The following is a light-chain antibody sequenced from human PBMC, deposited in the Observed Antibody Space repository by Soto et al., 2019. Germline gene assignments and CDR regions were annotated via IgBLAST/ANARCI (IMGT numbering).Light chain of an antibody. CDR3: QSYDSSLSGSNVV. V-gene: IGLV1-40*01. J-gene: IGLJ2*01. CDR1: SSNIGAGYD. CDR2: GNS. Sequence: QSVLTQPPSVSGASGQRVTISCTGSSSNIGAGYDVHWYQQLPGTAPKLLIYGNSNRPSGVPDRFSGSKSGTSASLAITGLQAEDEADYYSQSYDSSLSGSNVVFGGGTKVTVL.